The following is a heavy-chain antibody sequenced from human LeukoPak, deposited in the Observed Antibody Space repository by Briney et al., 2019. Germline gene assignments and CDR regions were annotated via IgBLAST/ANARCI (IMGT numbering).Heavy chain of an antibody. D-gene: IGHD3-22*01. CDR3: ARLYDSSGYYYGMDV. CDR2: IYYSGST. CDR1: GGSISNYY. Sequence: SETLSLTCTVSGGSISNYYWSWVRQPPGKGLEWIGYIYYSGSTTYNPSLKSRVTISVDTSKNQFSLKLSSVTAADTAVYYCARLYDSSGYYYGMDVWGQGTTVTVSS. J-gene: IGHJ6*02. V-gene: IGHV4-59*08.